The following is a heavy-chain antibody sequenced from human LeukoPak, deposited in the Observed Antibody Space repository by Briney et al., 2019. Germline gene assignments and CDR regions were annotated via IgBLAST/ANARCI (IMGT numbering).Heavy chain of an antibody. V-gene: IGHV3-30*04. Sequence: GGSLRLSCAASGFTFSSYAMHWVRQAPGKGLEWVAVISYDGSNKYYADSVKGRFTISRDNSKNTLYLQMNSLRAEDTAVYYCARVGSSGYPIDYWGQGTLVTVSS. CDR2: ISYDGSNK. CDR1: GFTFSSYA. CDR3: ARVGSSGYPIDY. D-gene: IGHD3-22*01. J-gene: IGHJ4*02.